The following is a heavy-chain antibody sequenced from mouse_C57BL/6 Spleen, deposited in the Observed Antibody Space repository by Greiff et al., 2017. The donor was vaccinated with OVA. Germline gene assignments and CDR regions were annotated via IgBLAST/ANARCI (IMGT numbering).Heavy chain of an antibody. CDR2: IDPETGGT. CDR3: VRVPVSCYFDD. Sequence: QVHVKQSGAELVKPGASVTLSCKASGYTFTDYEMHWVQQTPVHGLEWIGDIDPETGGTDYNEKFKGQAILTADKSSSTVYLELRRLTSEDSAVYSCVRVPVSCYFDDWGKGTTLTVSS. CDR1: GYTFTDYE. J-gene: IGHJ1*03. V-gene: IGHV1-15*01.